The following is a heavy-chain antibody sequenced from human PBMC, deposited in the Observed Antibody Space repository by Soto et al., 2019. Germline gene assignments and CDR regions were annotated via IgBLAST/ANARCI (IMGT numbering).Heavy chain of an antibody. Sequence: ASVKVSCKVSGYTLTELSMHWVRQAPGKGLEWMGGFDPEDGETIYAQKFQGRVTMTEDTSTDTAYMELSSLRSEDTAVYYCATAVVRGVYYYYGMDVWGQGTTVTVSS. CDR3: ATAVVRGVYYYYGMDV. CDR2: FDPEDGET. D-gene: IGHD3-10*01. V-gene: IGHV1-24*01. CDR1: GYTLTELS. J-gene: IGHJ6*02.